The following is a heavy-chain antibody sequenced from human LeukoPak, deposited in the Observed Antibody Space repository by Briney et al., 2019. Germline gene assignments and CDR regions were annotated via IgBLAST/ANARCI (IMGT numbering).Heavy chain of an antibody. CDR3: AREEAPTYGDYQYYYYYGMDV. D-gene: IGHD4-17*01. CDR2: IYTSGST. V-gene: IGHV4-4*07. Sequence: SETLSLTCTVSGGSISSYYWSWIRQPAGKGLEWIGRIYTSGSTNYNPSLKSRVTMSVDTSKNQFSLKLSSVTAADTAVYYCAREEAPTYGDYQYYYYYGMDVWGQGTTVTVSS. J-gene: IGHJ6*02. CDR1: GGSISSYY.